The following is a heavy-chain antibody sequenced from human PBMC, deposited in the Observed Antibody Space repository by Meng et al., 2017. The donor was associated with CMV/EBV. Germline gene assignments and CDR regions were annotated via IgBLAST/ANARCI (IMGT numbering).Heavy chain of an antibody. Sequence: ASVKVSCKASGYTFTSYDINWVRQATGQGLEWMGWMNPNSGNTGYAQKFQGRVTMTRNTSISTAYMELSSLRSEDTAVYYCILLWFGELAHSANYGMDVWGQGTTVTVSS. CDR2: MNPNSGNT. J-gene: IGHJ6*02. V-gene: IGHV1-8*01. CDR1: GYTFTSYD. CDR3: ILLWFGELAHSANYGMDV. D-gene: IGHD3-10*01.